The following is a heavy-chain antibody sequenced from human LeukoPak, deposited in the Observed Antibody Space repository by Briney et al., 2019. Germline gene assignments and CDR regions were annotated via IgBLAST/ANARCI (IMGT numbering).Heavy chain of an antibody. J-gene: IGHJ4*02. CDR3: ARGEYYYGSGSYPLGY. Sequence: GGSLRLSCAASGFTFSSYWMHWVRQAPGKGLVWVSRINSDGSSTSYADSVKGRFTISRDNAKNTLYLQMNSLRAEDTAVYYCARGEYYYGSGSYPLGYWGQGTLVTVSS. D-gene: IGHD3-10*01. CDR1: GFTFSSYW. V-gene: IGHV3-74*01. CDR2: INSDGSST.